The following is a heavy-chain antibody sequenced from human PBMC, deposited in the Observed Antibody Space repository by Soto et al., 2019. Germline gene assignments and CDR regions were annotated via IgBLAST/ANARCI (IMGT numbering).Heavy chain of an antibody. V-gene: IGHV1-18*01. CDR3: ARGSGWPHVPEYHDY. J-gene: IGHJ4*02. CDR2: IGAYNGNT. D-gene: IGHD6-19*01. CDR1: GYTFTSYG. Sequence: ASVKVSCKASGYTFTSYGISWVRQAPGQGLEWMGWIGAYNGNTNYAQKLQGRVTMTTDTSTSTAYMELRSLRSDDTAVYYCARGSGWPHVPEYHDYWGQRTLVTVSS.